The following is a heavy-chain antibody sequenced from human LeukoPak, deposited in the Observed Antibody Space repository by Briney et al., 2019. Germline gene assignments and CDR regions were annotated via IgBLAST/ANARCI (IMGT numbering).Heavy chain of an antibody. V-gene: IGHV4-59*08. CDR3: ARHVAYNNGRFYFDN. CDR1: GGSITGFY. J-gene: IGHJ4*02. Sequence: SETLSLTCTVSGGSITGFYWSWIRPPPGRGLEWIGFIYHTESTIYNPSLKSRVTISIDTSNNQFSLKLSSVTSADTAVYYCARHVAYNNGRFYFDNWGQGALVTVSS. D-gene: IGHD6-19*01. CDR2: IYHTEST.